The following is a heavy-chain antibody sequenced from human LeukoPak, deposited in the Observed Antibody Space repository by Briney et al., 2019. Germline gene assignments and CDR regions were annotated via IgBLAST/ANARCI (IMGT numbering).Heavy chain of an antibody. D-gene: IGHD3-16*01. J-gene: IGHJ4*02. CDR1: GFSFGSYW. CDR3: AKRGDGGHKSLEY. V-gene: IGHV3-30*18. CDR2: ITYDGSSE. Sequence: GGSLRLSCTASGFSFGSYWMHWVRQAPGKGLEWVATITYDGSSEYYADSVKDRFTVSRDNSKNTLYLQMSSLKTEDTAVYYCAKRGDGGHKSLEYWGQGTLVIVSS.